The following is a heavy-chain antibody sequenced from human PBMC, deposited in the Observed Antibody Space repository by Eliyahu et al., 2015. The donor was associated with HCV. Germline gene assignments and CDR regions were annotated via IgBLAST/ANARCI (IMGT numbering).Heavy chain of an antibody. CDR2: INPSGGST. J-gene: IGHJ4*02. V-gene: IGHV1-46*01. CDR3: ARDGPPQTYYYDSSGWTVVDY. CDR1: GYTFTSYX. Sequence: QVQLVQSGAEVKKPGASVKVSCXASGYTFTSYXXXXVRXAXGQGXEWMGIINPSGGSTSYAQKFQGRVTMTRDTSTSKVYMELSSLRSEDTAVYYCARDGPPQTYYYDSSGWTVVDYWGQGTLVTVSS. D-gene: IGHD3-22*01.